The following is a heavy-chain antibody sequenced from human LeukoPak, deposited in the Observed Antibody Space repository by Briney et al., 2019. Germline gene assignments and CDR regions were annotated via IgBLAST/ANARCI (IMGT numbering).Heavy chain of an antibody. CDR2: ISGGCGST. CDR1: AFIASSYA. CDR3: ARGLDWLAYYYYYGMDV. J-gene: IGHJ6*02. D-gene: IGHD3-22*01. Sequence: LGGASQRPSCASAAFIASSYAVSWVRQAGRGGLGLVLVISGGCGSTYYAASVDGRSTSSKDNYKNKLYLQMNSLRAEDNDVYYCARGLDWLAYYYYYGMDVWGQGTTVTVSS. V-gene: IGHV3-23*01.